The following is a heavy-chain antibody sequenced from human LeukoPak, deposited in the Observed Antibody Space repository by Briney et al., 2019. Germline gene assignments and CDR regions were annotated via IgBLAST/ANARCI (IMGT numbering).Heavy chain of an antibody. CDR3: ARDRKYHDFWSGYSDV. Sequence: SQTLSLTCTVSGDSISSANYYWRWIRHPPGKSLEWIGYIYYSGSTYYNPSLKSRVTISSDMSKNQFSLKLSSVTAADTAVYYCARDRKYHDFWSGYSDVWGQGTVVTVSS. CDR1: GDSISSANYY. CDR2: IYYSGST. V-gene: IGHV4-30-4*01. J-gene: IGHJ3*01. D-gene: IGHD3-3*01.